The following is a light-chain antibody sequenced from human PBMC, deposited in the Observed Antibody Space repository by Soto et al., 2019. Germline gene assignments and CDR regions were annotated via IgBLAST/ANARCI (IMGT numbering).Light chain of an antibody. CDR2: GAS. Sequence: EIVSTQSPGTLSLSPGERATLSCRASQSFNSIYLAWYQQKPGQAPRLLIYGASSRATGIPDRFSGSGSGTDFTLTISRLEPEDFAVYYCHQYDSWTFGQGTNVDIK. J-gene: IGKJ1*01. CDR1: QSFNSIY. V-gene: IGKV3-20*01. CDR3: HQYDSWT.